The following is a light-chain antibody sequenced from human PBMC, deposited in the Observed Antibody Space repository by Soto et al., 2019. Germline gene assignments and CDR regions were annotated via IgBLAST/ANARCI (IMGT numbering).Light chain of an antibody. Sequence: QSVLTQPASVSGSPGQSITISCTGTSSDFGTYDLVSWYQQYPGKAPKLMIFEVTKRPSGVSNRFSGSKSANTASLTISGLQAEDEAVYHCCAYAGNTIFYVFGTGTKVTVL. J-gene: IGLJ1*01. CDR3: CAYAGNTIFYV. CDR1: SSDFGTYDL. V-gene: IGLV2-23*02. CDR2: EVT.